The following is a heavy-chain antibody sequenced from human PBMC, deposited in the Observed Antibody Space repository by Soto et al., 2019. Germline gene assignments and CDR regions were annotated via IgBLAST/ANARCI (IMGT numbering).Heavy chain of an antibody. CDR1: GYSISSGYY. D-gene: IGHD1-7*01. J-gene: IGHJ5*02. CDR3: ARDPQNSNWFDP. Sequence: PSETLSLTCAVSGYSISSGYYWGWIRQPPGKGLEWIGSIYHSGSTYYNPSLKSRVTISVDTSKNQFSLKLSSVTAADTAVYYCARDPQNSNWFDPWGQGXLVTVYS. V-gene: IGHV4-38-2*02. CDR2: IYHSGST.